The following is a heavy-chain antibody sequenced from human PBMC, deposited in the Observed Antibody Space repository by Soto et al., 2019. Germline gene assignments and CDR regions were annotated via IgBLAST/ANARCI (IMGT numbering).Heavy chain of an antibody. Sequence: PSETLSLTCTFSGGSISSSSYYWGWIRQPPGKGLEWIGSIYYSGSTYYNPSLKSRVTISVDTSKNQFSLKLSSVTAADTAVYYCASYYYGSGSYWWFDPWGQGTLVTVSS. J-gene: IGHJ5*02. CDR1: GGSISSSSYY. V-gene: IGHV4-39*01. CDR3: ASYYYGSGSYWWFDP. D-gene: IGHD3-10*01. CDR2: IYYSGST.